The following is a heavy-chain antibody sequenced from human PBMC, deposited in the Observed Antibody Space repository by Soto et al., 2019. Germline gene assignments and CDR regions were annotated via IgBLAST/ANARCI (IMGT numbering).Heavy chain of an antibody. V-gene: IGHV3-23*01. CDR1: GFTFSSYA. CDR2: ISGSGGST. Sequence: GGSLRLSCAASGFTFSSYAMSWVRQAPGKGLEWVSAISGSGGSTYYADSVKGRFTISRDNSKNTLYLQMNSLRAEDTAVYYCARSYSSSWYLPNDYWGQGTLVTVSS. D-gene: IGHD6-13*01. CDR3: ARSYSSSWYLPNDY. J-gene: IGHJ4*02.